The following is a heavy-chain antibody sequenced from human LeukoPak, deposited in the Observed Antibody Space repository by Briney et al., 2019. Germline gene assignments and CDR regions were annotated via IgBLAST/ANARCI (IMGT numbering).Heavy chain of an antibody. CDR1: GGTFSSYA. Sequence: SVKVSCKASGGTFSSYAISWVRQAPGQGLEWMGGIIPIFGTANYTQKFQGRVTMTRDTSTSTVYMELSSLRSEDTAVYYCARVKSYYYDTSDKDAFDIWGQGTMVTVSS. J-gene: IGHJ3*02. CDR3: ARVKSYYYDTSDKDAFDI. CDR2: IIPIFGTA. D-gene: IGHD3-22*01. V-gene: IGHV1-69*05.